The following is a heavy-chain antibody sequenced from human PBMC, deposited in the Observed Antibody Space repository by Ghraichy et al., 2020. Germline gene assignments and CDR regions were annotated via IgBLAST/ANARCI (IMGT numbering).Heavy chain of an antibody. CDR2: IYHSGNT. Sequence: SETLSLTCTVSGYSIRSGYFWGWIRQPPGKGLEWIGRIYHSGNTHYNPSLTSRVIISVDTSKNQFSLRLSSGTAADTAVDYCATLAVAGPPDYWGQGALVTVSS. CDR1: GYSIRSGYF. J-gene: IGHJ4*02. V-gene: IGHV4-38-2*02. CDR3: ATLAVAGPPDY. D-gene: IGHD6-19*01.